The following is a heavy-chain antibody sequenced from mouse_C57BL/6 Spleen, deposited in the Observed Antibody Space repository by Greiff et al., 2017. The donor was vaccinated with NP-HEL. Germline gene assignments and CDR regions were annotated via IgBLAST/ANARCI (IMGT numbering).Heavy chain of an antibody. CDR1: GYTFTSYW. J-gene: IGHJ2*01. CDR2: IHPNSGST. V-gene: IGHV1-64*01. CDR3: ARRVYGYDPYYFDY. D-gene: IGHD2-2*01. Sequence: VQLQQPGAELVKPGASVKLSCKASGYTFTSYWMHWVKQRPGQGLEWIGMIHPNSGSTNYNEKFKSKATLTVDKSSSTAYMQLSSLTSEDSAVYYGARRVYGYDPYYFDYWGQGTTLTVSS.